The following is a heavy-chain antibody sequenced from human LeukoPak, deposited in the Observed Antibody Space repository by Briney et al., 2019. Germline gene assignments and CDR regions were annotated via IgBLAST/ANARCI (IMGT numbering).Heavy chain of an antibody. CDR2: MNPNSGNT. D-gene: IGHD1/OR15-1a*01. Sequence: ASVKVSCKASGYTFTSYGINWVRQATGQGLEWMGWMNPNSGNTGYAQKFQGRVTITRNTSISTAYMELSSLRSEDTAVYYCARLTGTEGAFDIWGQGTMVTVSS. J-gene: IGHJ3*02. V-gene: IGHV1-8*03. CDR3: ARLTGTEGAFDI. CDR1: GYTFTSYG.